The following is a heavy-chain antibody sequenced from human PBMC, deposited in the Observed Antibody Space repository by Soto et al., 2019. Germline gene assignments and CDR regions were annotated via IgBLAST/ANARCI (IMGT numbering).Heavy chain of an antibody. V-gene: IGHV3-7*01. D-gene: IGHD3-16*02. Sequence: GGSLRLSCAASGFTFSSYWMSWVRQAPGKGLEWVANIKQDGSEKYYVDSVKGRFTISRDNAKNSLYLQMNSLRAEDTAVYYCARDYYDYIWGSYRAFDYWGQGTLVTVSS. CDR3: ARDYYDYIWGSYRAFDY. CDR2: IKQDGSEK. J-gene: IGHJ4*02. CDR1: GFTFSSYW.